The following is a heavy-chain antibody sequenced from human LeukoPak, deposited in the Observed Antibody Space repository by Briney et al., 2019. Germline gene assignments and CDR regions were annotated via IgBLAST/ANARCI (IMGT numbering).Heavy chain of an antibody. CDR1: GGSFSDYY. J-gene: IGHJ3*02. CDR2: IYYSGST. V-gene: IGHV4-59*08. D-gene: IGHD6-13*01. Sequence: SETLSLTCAVYGGSFSDYYWAWFRQPPGKGPEWIGYIYYSGSTNYNPFLKSRLTISVDTSKNQFSLKLSSVTAADTAVYYCARHIYSSWDRAFDIWGQGTMVTVSS. CDR3: ARHIYSSWDRAFDI.